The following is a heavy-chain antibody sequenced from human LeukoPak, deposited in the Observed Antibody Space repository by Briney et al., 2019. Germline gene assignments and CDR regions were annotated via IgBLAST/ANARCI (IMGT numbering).Heavy chain of an antibody. CDR1: GYTLTELS. Sequence: ASVKVSCKVSGYTLTELSMHWVRQAPGKGLEWMGGFDPEDGERTYAQKFQGRVTMTEDTSTDIAYMELSSLRSEDTAVYYCAAHYYYDSSGYYPPLTWGQGTLVTVSS. CDR3: AAHYYYDSSGYYPPLT. D-gene: IGHD3-22*01. V-gene: IGHV1-24*01. CDR2: FDPEDGER. J-gene: IGHJ5*02.